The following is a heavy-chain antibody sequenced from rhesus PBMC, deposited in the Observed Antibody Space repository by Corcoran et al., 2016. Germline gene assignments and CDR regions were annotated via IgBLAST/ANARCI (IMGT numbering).Heavy chain of an antibody. J-gene: IGHJ2*01. CDR3: ARVGSSWSEWDTVGTEWYFDL. CDR2: VYGSGGSN. V-gene: IGHV4S14*01. CDR1: GYSISSGYY. Sequence: QVQLQELGPGLVKPSETLSLTCAVSGYSISSGYYWGWIRQPPGKGLEWFGRVYGSGGSNYLNPSLKSRVTLSVDTSKNQFSLKLSSVTAADTAVYYCARVGSSWSEWDTVGTEWYFDLWGPGTPITISS. D-gene: IGHD5-42*01.